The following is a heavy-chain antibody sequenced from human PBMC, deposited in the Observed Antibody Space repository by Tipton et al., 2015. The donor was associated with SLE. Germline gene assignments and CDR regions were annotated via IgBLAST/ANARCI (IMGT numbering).Heavy chain of an antibody. CDR3: AKIMRGPSLYYYYMDV. J-gene: IGHJ6*03. D-gene: IGHD3-10*01. Sequence: TLSLTCTVSGVFISTSSDYWGWIRQPPGKGLEWIGDIFYSGSTYYNPSLESRVTMSVDTSKNQFSLKLRSVTAADTSVYYCAKIMRGPSLYYYYMDVWGKGTTVTVSS. CDR1: GVFISTSSDY. CDR2: IFYSGST. V-gene: IGHV4-39*01.